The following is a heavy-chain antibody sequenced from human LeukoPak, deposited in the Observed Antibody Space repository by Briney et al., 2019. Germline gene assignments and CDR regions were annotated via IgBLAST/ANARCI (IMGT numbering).Heavy chain of an antibody. CDR1: GFTFSSYA. V-gene: IGHV3-23*01. CDR2: ISGSGGST. J-gene: IGHJ4*02. Sequence: GGSLRLSCAASGFTFSSYAMSWVRQAPGKGLEWVSAISGSGGSTYYADSVKGRFTISRDNAKNSLYLQMNSLRAEDTAVYYCARGGRKWVGALLNDFDYWGQGTLVTVSS. CDR3: ARGGRKWVGALLNDFDY. D-gene: IGHD1-26*01.